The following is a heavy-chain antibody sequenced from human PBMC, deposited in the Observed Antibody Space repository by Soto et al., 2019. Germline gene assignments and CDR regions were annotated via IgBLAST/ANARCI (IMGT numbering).Heavy chain of an antibody. CDR2: INPSGGNT. CDR1: GYTFPSYY. Sequence: SVKVTCNASGYTFPSYYRHWVRQARGQGFEWMGIINPSGGNTNYAQKLKGRGTMTTDTSTSTAYMELRSLRSDDTAVYYCARDSRNVLLWFGELWRSYHYGMDVWGQGTTVTVSS. D-gene: IGHD3-10*01. CDR3: ARDSRNVLLWFGELWRSYHYGMDV. V-gene: IGHV1-46*01. J-gene: IGHJ6*02.